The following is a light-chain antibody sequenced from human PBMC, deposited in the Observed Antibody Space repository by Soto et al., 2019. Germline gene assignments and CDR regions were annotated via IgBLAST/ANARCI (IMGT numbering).Light chain of an antibody. CDR2: DNN. CDR3: QSFDTSLSGFVV. J-gene: IGLJ2*01. Sequence: QSVLTQPPSMSGAPGQRVTISCTGSSSNIGAGYDVHWYQQHPGTAPKLLIFDNNNRPSGVPDRFSGSKSDTSASLAITGLQAEDEADYYCQSFDTSLSGFVVFGGGTQLTVL. V-gene: IGLV1-40*01. CDR1: SSNIGAGYD.